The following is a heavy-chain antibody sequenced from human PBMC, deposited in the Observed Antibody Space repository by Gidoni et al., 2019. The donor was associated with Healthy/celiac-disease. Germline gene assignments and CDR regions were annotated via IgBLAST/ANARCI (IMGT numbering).Heavy chain of an antibody. J-gene: IGHJ5*02. Sequence: QLQLQESGPGLVKPSETLSLTCTVSGGSISSSSYYWGWIRQPPGKGLEWIGSIYYSGSTYYNPSLKSRVTISVDTSKNQFSLKLSSVTAADTAVYYCARLLAAAAPIERFDPWGQGTLVTVSS. D-gene: IGHD6-13*01. CDR3: ARLLAAAAPIERFDP. CDR2: IYYSGST. CDR1: GGSISSSSYY. V-gene: IGHV4-39*01.